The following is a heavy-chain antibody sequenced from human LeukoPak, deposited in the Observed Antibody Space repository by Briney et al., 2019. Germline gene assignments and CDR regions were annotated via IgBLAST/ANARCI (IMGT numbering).Heavy chain of an antibody. CDR3: SRLPTLMHQLVHTSWDAFDI. CDR2: ISISGDSI. Sequence: GGSLRLSCTASGFTLNGYHMNWLRQAPGKGLEWVSYISISGDSIYYTDSVKGRFTISRDNAKSSLYLQMSSLRAEDTAVYYCSRLPTLMHQLVHTSWDAFDIWGRGTMVTVSS. J-gene: IGHJ3*02. CDR1: GFTLNGYH. V-gene: IGHV3-48*01. D-gene: IGHD3-16*01.